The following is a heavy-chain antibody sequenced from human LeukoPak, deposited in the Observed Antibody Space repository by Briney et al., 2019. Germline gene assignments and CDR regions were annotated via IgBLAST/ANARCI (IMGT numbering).Heavy chain of an antibody. CDR1: GFTFSSYA. V-gene: IGHV3-23*01. D-gene: IGHD4-17*01. CDR2: ISGSGGST. J-gene: IGHJ4*02. CDR3: VKDDDDGDHVVVDH. Sequence: GGSLRLSCAASGFTFSSYAMSWVRQAPGKGLEWVSAISGSGGSTYYADSVKGRFTVSRDNSKNTEYLQMNSLRAEDTAIYYCVKDDDDGDHVVVDHWGQGTLVTVSS.